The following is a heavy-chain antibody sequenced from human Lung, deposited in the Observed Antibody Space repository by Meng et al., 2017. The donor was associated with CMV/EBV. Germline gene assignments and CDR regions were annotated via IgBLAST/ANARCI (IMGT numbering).Heavy chain of an antibody. D-gene: IGHD2-2*02. V-gene: IGHV3-48*03. CDR1: GFNLRDYE. Sequence: SCVVSGFNLRDYEVNWVRQAPGKGLEWVAYMTTSGNSIHYAASVRGRFTISRDNAQNSFFLHMDSLRVEDTAVYYCARDMDYTSAAYDYWGQGTXVNGAS. CDR3: ARDMDYTSAAYDY. J-gene: IGHJ4*02. CDR2: MTTSGNSI.